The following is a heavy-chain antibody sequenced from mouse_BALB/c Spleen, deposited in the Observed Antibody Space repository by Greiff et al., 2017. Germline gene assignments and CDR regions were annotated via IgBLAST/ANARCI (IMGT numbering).Heavy chain of an antibody. D-gene: IGHD2-2*01. J-gene: IGHJ2*01. CDR2: ISYDGSN. V-gene: IGHV3-6*02. Sequence: VQLKESGPGLVKPSQSLSLTCSVTGYSITSGYYWNWIRQFPGNKLEWMGYISYDGSNNYNPSLKNRISITRDTSKNQFFLKLNSVTTEDTATYYCARGGGYDGEYYFDYWGQGTTLTVSS. CDR3: ARGGGYDGEYYFDY. CDR1: GYSITSGYY.